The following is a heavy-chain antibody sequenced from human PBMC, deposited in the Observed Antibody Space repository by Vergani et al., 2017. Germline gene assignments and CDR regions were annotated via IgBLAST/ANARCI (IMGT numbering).Heavy chain of an antibody. CDR1: GFTLSDFS. J-gene: IGHJ6*02. D-gene: IGHD2-8*01. CDR3: ARDCTSGGCPDNYGMDV. V-gene: IGHV3-21*02. CDR2: IGSSGPYI. Sequence: VQLVESGGDVVQPGGSLRLSCAASGFTLSDFSMSWVRQAPGKGLEWVAFIGSSGPYINYADSVKGRFIISRDNTNNSLFLQLSSLRAEDAAVYYCARDCTSGGCPDNYGMDVWGQGATVTVSS.